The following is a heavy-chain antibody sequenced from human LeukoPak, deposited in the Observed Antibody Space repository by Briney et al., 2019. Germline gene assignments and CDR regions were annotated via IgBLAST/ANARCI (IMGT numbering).Heavy chain of an antibody. CDR3: ASGKNQQLGDWFDP. V-gene: IGHV1-2*02. CDR1: GCTFTGYY. D-gene: IGHD6-6*01. Sequence: GASVTVSCTASGCTFTGYYMHWVRQAPGQGLEWMGWINPNSGGTNYPHNFQGRVTITRDNAHNTAYLEVNMLNSDDTAVYYWASGKNQQLGDWFDPWGQGTLVTVSS. CDR2: INPNSGGT. J-gene: IGHJ5*02.